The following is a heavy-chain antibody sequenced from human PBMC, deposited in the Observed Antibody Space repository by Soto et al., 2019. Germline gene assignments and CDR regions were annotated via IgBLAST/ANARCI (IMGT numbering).Heavy chain of an antibody. D-gene: IGHD6-19*01. J-gene: IGHJ6*02. Sequence: QITLKESGPTLVKPTQTLTLTCTFSGFSLSTSGVGVGWIRQPPGKALEWLALIYWNDDKRYRLSLKSRLTITRDTSKNQVVLTMTNMDPVDTATYYCAHRTSVAGPYGLDVWGHGTTVTVSS. CDR2: IYWNDDK. V-gene: IGHV2-5*01. CDR1: GFSLSTSGVG. CDR3: AHRTSVAGPYGLDV.